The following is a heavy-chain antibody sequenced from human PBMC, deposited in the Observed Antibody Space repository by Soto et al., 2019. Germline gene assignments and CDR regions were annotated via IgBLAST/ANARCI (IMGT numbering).Heavy chain of an antibody. CDR2: ISGSGGST. Sequence: GSLRLSCAASGFTFSSYAMSWVRQAPGKGLEWVSAISGSGGSTYYADSVKGRFTISRDNSKNTLYLQMNSLRAEDTAVYYCAKLGTVDIVATIRNYYYMDVWGKGTTVTVSS. CDR3: AKLGTVDIVATIRNYYYMDV. CDR1: GFTFSSYA. D-gene: IGHD5-12*01. V-gene: IGHV3-23*01. J-gene: IGHJ6*03.